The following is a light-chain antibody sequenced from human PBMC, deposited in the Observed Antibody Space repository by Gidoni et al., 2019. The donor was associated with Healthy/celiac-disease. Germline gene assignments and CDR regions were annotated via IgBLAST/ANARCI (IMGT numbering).Light chain of an antibody. CDR3: QQYGSSRLT. V-gene: IGKV3-20*01. CDR1: QSVSSSY. J-gene: IGKJ4*01. CDR2: GAS. Sequence: DIVLTQSPGTLSLSPGERATLSCRASQSVSSSYLAWYQQKPGQAPRLLIYGASSRATGIPDRFSGSGSGTDFTLTISRLEPEDFAVYYCQQYGSSRLTFXGXTKVEIK.